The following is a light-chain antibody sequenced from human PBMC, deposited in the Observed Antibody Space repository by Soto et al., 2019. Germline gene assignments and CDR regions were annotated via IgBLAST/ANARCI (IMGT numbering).Light chain of an antibody. CDR3: QQYGSSPGWT. Sequence: EIVLTQFPATLSLSPGETATLSCGASQSVLTYLGWYQQKPGQAPRLLISGASSRATGIPDRFSGSGSGTDFTLTISRLEPEDFAVYYCQQYGSSPGWTFGQGTKVDIK. J-gene: IGKJ1*01. V-gene: IGKV3-20*01. CDR2: GAS. CDR1: QSVLTY.